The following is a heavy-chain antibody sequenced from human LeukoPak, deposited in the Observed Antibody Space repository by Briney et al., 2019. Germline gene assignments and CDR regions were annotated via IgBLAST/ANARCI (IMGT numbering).Heavy chain of an antibody. J-gene: IGHJ4*02. V-gene: IGHV1-2*02. CDR1: GYTFTGYY. CDR2: INPNSGGT. D-gene: IGHD6-19*01. CDR3: ARDKSGSSGWYSFFDY. Sequence: ASVKVSCKASGYTFTGYYMHWVRQAPGQGLEWMGWINPNSGGTNYAQKFQGRVTMTRDTSISTAYMELSRLRSDDTAVYYCARDKSGSSGWYSFFDYWGQGTLVTVSS.